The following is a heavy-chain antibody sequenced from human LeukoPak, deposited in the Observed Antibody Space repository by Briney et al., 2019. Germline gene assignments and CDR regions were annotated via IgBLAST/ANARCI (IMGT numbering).Heavy chain of an antibody. CDR2: ISWNSGSI. CDR1: GFTFDDYA. D-gene: IGHD3-16*02. V-gene: IGHV3-9*01. Sequence: GGSLRLSCAASGFTFDDYAMHWVRQAPGKGLEWVSGISWNSGSIGYADSVKGRFTISRDNAKNSLYLQMNSLRAEDTAVYYCAREEAVYDYVWGSYRYTLDYWGQGTLVTVSS. CDR3: AREEAVYDYVWGSYRYTLDY. J-gene: IGHJ4*02.